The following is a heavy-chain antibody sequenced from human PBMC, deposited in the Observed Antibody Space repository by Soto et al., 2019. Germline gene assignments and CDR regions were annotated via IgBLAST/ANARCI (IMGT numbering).Heavy chain of an antibody. CDR2: IYYGGST. J-gene: IGHJ5*02. D-gene: IGHD3-10*01. CDR3: ARYTTVYYASSKGWFDP. V-gene: IGHV4-59*01. Sequence: SETLSLTCTVSGGPISSYYWSWIRQPPGKGLEWIGYIYYGGSTNYNPSLKSRVTISVDTSKNQFSLKLSSVTAADTAVYYLARYTTVYYASSKGWFDPWRQGTLVTV. CDR1: GGPISSYY.